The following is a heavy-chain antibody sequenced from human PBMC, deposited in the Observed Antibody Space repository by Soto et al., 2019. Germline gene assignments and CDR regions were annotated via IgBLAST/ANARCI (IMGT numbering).Heavy chain of an antibody. CDR3: ARACSSTISYSYP. V-gene: IGHV1-69*02. CDR1: GGTFSSYT. CDR2: IIPILGIA. Sequence: QVQLVQSGAEVKKPGSSVKVSCKASGGTFSSYTISWVRQAPRQGLEWMGRIIPILGIANYAQKFQGRVTITADKATSTAYMELSSLRSEDTAVYYCARACSSTISYSYPWGQGTLVTVSS. J-gene: IGHJ5*02. D-gene: IGHD2-2*01.